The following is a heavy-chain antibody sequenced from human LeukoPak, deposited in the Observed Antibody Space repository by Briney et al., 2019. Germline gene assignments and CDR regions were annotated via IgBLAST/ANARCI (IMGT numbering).Heavy chain of an antibody. D-gene: IGHD6-19*01. CDR3: TAQWLDPLDY. CDR1: GFTFGDYA. Sequence: GGSLRLSCTASGFTFGDYAVSWFRQAPGKGLEWVGFIRSKAYGGTTEYAASVKGRFTISRDDSKSIAYLQMNSLKTEDTAVYYCTAQWLDPLDYWGQGTLVTVSS. V-gene: IGHV3-49*03. J-gene: IGHJ4*02. CDR2: IRSKAYGGTT.